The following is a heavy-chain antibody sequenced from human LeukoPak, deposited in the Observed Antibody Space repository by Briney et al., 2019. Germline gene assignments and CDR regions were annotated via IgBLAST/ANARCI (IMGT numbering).Heavy chain of an antibody. CDR1: GYTFTSYD. CDR3: ARGINQLLSFDY. Sequence: ASVKVSCKASGYTFTSYDINWVRQATGQGLEWVGWMNPNSGNTGYAQKFQSRVTITRNTSISTAYMELSSLRSEDTAVYYCARGINQLLSFDYWGQGTLVTVSS. V-gene: IGHV1-8*03. CDR2: MNPNSGNT. D-gene: IGHD2-2*01. J-gene: IGHJ4*02.